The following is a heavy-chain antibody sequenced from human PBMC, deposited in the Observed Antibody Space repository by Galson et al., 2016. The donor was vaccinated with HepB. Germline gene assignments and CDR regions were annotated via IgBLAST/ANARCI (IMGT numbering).Heavy chain of an antibody. CDR1: GFTFSSHW. D-gene: IGHD4-23*01. CDR3: VRDRSVVPTTAYNWFDP. Sequence: SLRLSCAASGFTFSSHWMHWVRQALGKGLVWVSRINSDGTISNSADSVTGRFTISRDNAKNTLYLHMNSLSAEETAVYFCVRDRSVVPTTAYNWFDPWGRGTLVTVSS. CDR2: INSDGTIS. V-gene: IGHV3-74*01. J-gene: IGHJ5*02.